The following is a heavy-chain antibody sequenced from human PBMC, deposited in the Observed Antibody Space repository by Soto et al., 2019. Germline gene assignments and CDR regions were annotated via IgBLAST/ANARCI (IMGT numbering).Heavy chain of an antibody. CDR2: VSFSGSK. Sequence: SETLSLTCTVSGGAISNTTYYWGWIRQPPGKRLEWIGSVSFSGSKYYNPSLKSRVTFSIDTSKTLISLKVRSVTAADTAVYYCARCRTWQGRDWFDPWGQGTLVTVSS. CDR1: GGAISNTTYY. V-gene: IGHV4-39*01. J-gene: IGHJ5*02. CDR3: ARCRTWQGRDWFDP.